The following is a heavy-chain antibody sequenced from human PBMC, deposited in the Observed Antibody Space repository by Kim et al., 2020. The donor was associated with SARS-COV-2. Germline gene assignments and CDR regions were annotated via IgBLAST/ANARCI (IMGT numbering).Heavy chain of an antibody. D-gene: IGHD3-10*01. Sequence: GGSLRLSCAASGFTFSSYAMHWVRQAPGKGLEWVAVISYDGSNKYYADSVKGRFTISRDNSKNTLYLQMNSLRAEDTAVYYCAREFWFPPGLLGPFDYWGQGTLVTVSS. CDR3: AREFWFPPGLLGPFDY. V-gene: IGHV3-30-3*01. J-gene: IGHJ4*02. CDR1: GFTFSSYA. CDR2: ISYDGSNK.